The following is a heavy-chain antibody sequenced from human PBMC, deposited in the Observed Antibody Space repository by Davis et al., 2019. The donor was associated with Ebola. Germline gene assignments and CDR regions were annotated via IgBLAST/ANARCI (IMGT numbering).Heavy chain of an antibody. CDR3: AGASRGDVWSGYFPGWFDP. J-gene: IGHJ5*02. Sequence: SETLSLTCTVSGASISSYYWSWIRQPPGKGLEWIGSSYYSGSTNYNPSLKSRVTRSVDTSKNQFSLKLSSVTAADTAVYYCAGASRGDVWSGYFPGWFDPWGQGTLVTVSS. D-gene: IGHD3-3*01. CDR2: SYYSGST. V-gene: IGHV4-59*01. CDR1: GASISSYY.